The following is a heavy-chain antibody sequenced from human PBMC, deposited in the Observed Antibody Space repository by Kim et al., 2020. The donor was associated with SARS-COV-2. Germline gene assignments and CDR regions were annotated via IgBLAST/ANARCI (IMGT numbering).Heavy chain of an antibody. J-gene: IGHJ4*02. D-gene: IGHD5-18*01. Sequence: SLKSRVTISVDTAKNQFSLKLSSVTAADTAVYYCARFGQGRYSYGSAYPYWGQGTLVTVSS. CDR3: ARFGQGRYSYGSAYPY. V-gene: IGHV4-34*01.